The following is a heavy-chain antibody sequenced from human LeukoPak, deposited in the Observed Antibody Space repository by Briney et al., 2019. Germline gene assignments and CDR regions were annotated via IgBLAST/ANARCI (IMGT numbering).Heavy chain of an antibody. CDR1: GFTVSSNY. D-gene: IGHD6-13*01. Sequence: GGSLRLSCAASGFTVSSNYMSWVRQAPGKGLEWVSVIYSGGSTYYADSVKGRFTISRDNSKNTLYLQMNSLRAEDTAVYYCARGTSLPYSSSWFDYWGQGTLVTVSS. CDR3: ARGTSLPYSSSWFDY. V-gene: IGHV3-53*01. CDR2: IYSGGST. J-gene: IGHJ4*02.